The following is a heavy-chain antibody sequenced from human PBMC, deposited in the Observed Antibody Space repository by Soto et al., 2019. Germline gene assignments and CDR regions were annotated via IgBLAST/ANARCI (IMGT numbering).Heavy chain of an antibody. J-gene: IGHJ3*02. CDR3: ASASWDSSGYPGPDAFDI. CDR2: IYHSGST. Sequence: SETLSLTCAVSGGSISSGGYSWSWIRQPPGKGLEWIGYIYHSGSTYYNPSLKSRVTISVDRSKNQFSLKLSSVTAADTAVYYCASASWDSSGYPGPDAFDIWGQGTMVTVSS. CDR1: GGSISSGGYS. V-gene: IGHV4-30-2*01. D-gene: IGHD3-22*01.